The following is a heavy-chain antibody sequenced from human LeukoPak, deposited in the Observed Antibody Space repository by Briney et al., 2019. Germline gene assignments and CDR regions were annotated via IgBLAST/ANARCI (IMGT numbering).Heavy chain of an antibody. J-gene: IGHJ4*02. Sequence: GGSLRLSCAASGFTFSSYAMSWVRQAPGKGLEWVSAISGSGGSTYYADSVKGRFTISRDNSKNMLYLQMSSLRAEDTAVYYCAKDTALMTVTTYDYWGQGTLVTVSS. V-gene: IGHV3-23*01. CDR3: AKDTALMTVTTYDY. D-gene: IGHD4-17*01. CDR1: GFTFSSYA. CDR2: ISGSGGST.